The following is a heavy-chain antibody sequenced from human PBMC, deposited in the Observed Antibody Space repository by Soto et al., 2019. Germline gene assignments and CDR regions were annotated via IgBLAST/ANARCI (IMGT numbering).Heavy chain of an antibody. D-gene: IGHD4-4*01. CDR3: ARGSKGDSHFNGLDV. Sequence: PGESLKISCQGSGYSFINFWIGWVRQMPGKGLELMGIIYPGDSDTRYSPSFEGQVTISLDKSISTAYLQWSSLKASDTAIYYCARGSKGDSHFNGLDVWGQGTTVTVSS. V-gene: IGHV5-51*01. CDR1: GYSFINFW. J-gene: IGHJ6*02. CDR2: IYPGDSDT.